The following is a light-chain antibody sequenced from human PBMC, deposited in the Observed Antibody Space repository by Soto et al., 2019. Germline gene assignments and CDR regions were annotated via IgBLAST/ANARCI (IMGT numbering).Light chain of an antibody. CDR3: QQYGSSPIT. Sequence: VVLTQSPATLSLSPGERAALSCGASESVSSNQLAWYQQKPGLAPRLLIYDASSRASGIPERFSGSGSGTGFSLTISSLEPEDSAVYYCQQYGSSPITFGQGTRQEIK. V-gene: IGKV3D-20*01. J-gene: IGKJ5*01. CDR2: DAS. CDR1: ESVSSNQ.